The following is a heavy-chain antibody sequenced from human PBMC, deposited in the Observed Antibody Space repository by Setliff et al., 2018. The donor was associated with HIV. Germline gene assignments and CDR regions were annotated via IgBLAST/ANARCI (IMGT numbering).Heavy chain of an antibody. Sequence: SGGSLRLSCAVSGFTFSTYGMHWVRQAPGKGLEWVSFIQYDGSNKYYAESVKGRFTISRDNSKSTLYLQMNSLRPEDRAVYYCATTHHYARSGYYGWGQGTLVTVSS. CDR1: GFTFSTYG. J-gene: IGHJ4*02. CDR2: IQYDGSNK. CDR3: ATTHHYARSGYYG. V-gene: IGHV3-30*02. D-gene: IGHD3-22*01.